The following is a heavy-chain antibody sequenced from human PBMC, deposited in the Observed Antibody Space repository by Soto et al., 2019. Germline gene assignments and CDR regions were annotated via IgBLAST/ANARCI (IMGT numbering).Heavy chain of an antibody. D-gene: IGHD3-3*01. J-gene: IGHJ5*02. V-gene: IGHV1-18*01. Sequence: ASVKVSCKASGYTFTSHGISWVRQAPGQGLEWMGWISAYNGNTNYAQKLQGRVTMTTDTSTGTAYMELRSLRSDDTAVYYCARDLEPAYYDFWRGYRSLKYNWFDPWAQGPLVTVS. CDR1: GYTFTSHG. CDR3: ARDLEPAYYDFWRGYRSLKYNWFDP. CDR2: ISAYNGNT.